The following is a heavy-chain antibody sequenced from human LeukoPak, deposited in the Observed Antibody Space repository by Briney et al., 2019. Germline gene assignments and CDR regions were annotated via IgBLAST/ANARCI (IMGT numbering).Heavy chain of an antibody. CDR1: GFTFRTHL. V-gene: IGHV3-23*03. D-gene: IGHD1-26*01. CDR2: IYSAGST. J-gene: IGHJ4*02. Sequence: GGSLRLSCAASGFTFRTHLMHWVRQAPGKGLEWVSIIYSAGSTYYADSVKGRFTISGDNSKNTLYLQMNSLRAEDTAVYYCAKGGETGSSYSFDYWGQGTLVTVSS. CDR3: AKGGETGSSYSFDY.